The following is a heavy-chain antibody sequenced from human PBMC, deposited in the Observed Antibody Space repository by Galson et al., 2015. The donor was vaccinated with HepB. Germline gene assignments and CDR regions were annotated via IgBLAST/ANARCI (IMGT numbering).Heavy chain of an antibody. D-gene: IGHD6-19*01. CDR3: ARVSLRYSSGWYGLDF. Sequence: SLRLSCAASGFTFSSYTLHWARQAPGKGLEWVALISYHGSYQYYADSVKGRFTISRDNSKNTLYLQMNSLRAEDTAVYYCARVSLRYSSGWYGLDFWGQGTLVTVSS. J-gene: IGHJ4*02. CDR1: GFTFSSYT. V-gene: IGHV3-30*04. CDR2: ISYHGSYQ.